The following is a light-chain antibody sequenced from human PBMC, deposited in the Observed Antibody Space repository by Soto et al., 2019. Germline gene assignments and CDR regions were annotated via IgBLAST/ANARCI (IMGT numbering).Light chain of an antibody. J-gene: IGLJ1*01. CDR2: EVS. CDR1: SSDVGGYDY. Sequence: QSALTQPASVSGSPGQSITISCTGTSSDVGGYDYVSWYQLHPGKAPKLMVFEVSNRPSGVSYRVSGSKSGNTASLTISGLQAEEEADYFCSSYSIRTAYLFGTGTKLTVL. CDR3: SSYSIRTAYL. V-gene: IGLV2-14*01.